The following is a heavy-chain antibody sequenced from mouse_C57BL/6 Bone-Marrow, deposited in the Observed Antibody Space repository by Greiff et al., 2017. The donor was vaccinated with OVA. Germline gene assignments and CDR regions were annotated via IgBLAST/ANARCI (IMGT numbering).Heavy chain of an antibody. D-gene: IGHD1-1*01. CDR1: GYAFSSSW. CDR2: IYPGDGDT. J-gene: IGHJ1*03. CDR3: ARPPYYGSRSYWYFDV. Sequence: VQLQQSGPELVKPGASEKISCKASGYAFSSSWMNWVKQRPGKGLEWIGRIYPGDGDTNYNGKFKGKATLTADKSSRTAYMQLSSLTSEDSAVYFCARPPYYGSRSYWYFDVWGTGTTVTVSS. V-gene: IGHV1-82*01.